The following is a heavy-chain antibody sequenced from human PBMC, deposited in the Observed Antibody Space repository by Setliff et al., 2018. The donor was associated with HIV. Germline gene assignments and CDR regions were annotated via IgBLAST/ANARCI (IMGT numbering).Heavy chain of an antibody. V-gene: IGHV4-59*12. Sequence: SETLSLTCTVSGGSISSYYWSWIRQPPGKGLEWIGYIYYSGSTNYNPSLKSRVTISVDTSKNQFSLRLTSVTAADTAMYYCAKSYGSGWSADTFDIWGQGTLVTVSS. CDR2: IYYSGST. D-gene: IGHD6-19*01. J-gene: IGHJ3*02. CDR1: GGSISSYY. CDR3: AKSYGSGWSADTFDI.